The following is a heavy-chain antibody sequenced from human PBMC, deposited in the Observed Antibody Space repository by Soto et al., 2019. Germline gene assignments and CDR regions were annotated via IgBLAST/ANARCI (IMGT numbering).Heavy chain of an antibody. J-gene: IGHJ4*02. V-gene: IGHV3-33*01. CDR2: IWYDGSNK. CDR1: GFTFSSYG. Sequence: QVQLVESGGGVVQPGRSLRLSCAASGFTFSSYGMHWVRQAPGKGLEWVAVIWYDGSNKYYADSVKGRFTISRDNSKNTLYLQMNSLRVEDTAVYYCARSSMVRGVINDNPFDYWGQGTLDTVSS. D-gene: IGHD3-10*01. CDR3: ARSSMVRGVINDNPFDY.